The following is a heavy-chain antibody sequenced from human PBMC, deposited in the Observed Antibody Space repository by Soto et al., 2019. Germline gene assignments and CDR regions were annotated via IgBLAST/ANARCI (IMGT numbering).Heavy chain of an antibody. CDR1: GGSFSGYY. Sequence: QVQLQQWGAGLLKPSETLSLTCAVYGGSFSGYYWSWIRQPPGKGLEWIGEINHSGSTNYNPSLTSRVTISVDTSKNQFSLKLSSVTAADTAVYYCARQSSSLHFDYWGQGTLVTVSS. CDR3: ARQSSSLHFDY. J-gene: IGHJ4*02. D-gene: IGHD6-13*01. CDR2: INHSGST. V-gene: IGHV4-34*01.